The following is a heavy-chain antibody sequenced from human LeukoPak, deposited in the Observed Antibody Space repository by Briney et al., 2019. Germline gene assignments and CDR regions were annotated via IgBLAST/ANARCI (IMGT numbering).Heavy chain of an antibody. CDR1: GFTFSSYA. J-gene: IGHJ4*02. Sequence: PGGSLRLSCAASGFTFSSYAMHWVRQAPGKGLEGVAVILYDGSNKYYADSVKGRFTISRDNSKNTLYLQMNSLRAEDTAVYYCAAPYYYYDSSGYYELDYWGQGTLVTVSS. CDR2: ILYDGSNK. CDR3: AAPYYYYDSSGYYELDY. V-gene: IGHV3-30*04. D-gene: IGHD3-22*01.